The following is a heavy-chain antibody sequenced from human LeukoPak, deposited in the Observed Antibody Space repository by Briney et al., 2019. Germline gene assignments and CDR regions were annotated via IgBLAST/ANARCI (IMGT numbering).Heavy chain of an antibody. V-gene: IGHV3-23*01. Sequence: GGSLRLFCAASGFTFSGSAMYWVRQAPGKGLEWVSAIGGSGDSTYYADSVKGRFTISRDNSKNTLYLQMNSLTAEDTAVYYCAKEADDWYPRPFDYWGQGTLVTVSS. CDR3: AKEADDWYPRPFDY. CDR2: IGGSGDST. CDR1: GFTFSGSA. D-gene: IGHD3-9*01. J-gene: IGHJ4*02.